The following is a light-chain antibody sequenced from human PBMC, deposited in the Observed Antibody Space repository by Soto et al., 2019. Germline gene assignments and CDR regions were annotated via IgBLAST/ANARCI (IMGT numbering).Light chain of an antibody. Sequence: EIVMTQSPATLSVSPGERATLSCRASQSISSNLAWYQQKPGQAPRLLIYDASTRATGIPARFSGSGSGTEFTLTISRLEPEDFAVYFCQQFGNSLWTFGQGTKVDIK. CDR2: DAS. CDR3: QQFGNSLWT. J-gene: IGKJ1*01. V-gene: IGKV3-15*01. CDR1: QSISSN.